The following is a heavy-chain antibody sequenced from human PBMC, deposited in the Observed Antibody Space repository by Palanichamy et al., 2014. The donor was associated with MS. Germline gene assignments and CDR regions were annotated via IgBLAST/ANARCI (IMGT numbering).Heavy chain of an antibody. V-gene: IGHV3-74*01. CDR2: VKTDGTTT. CDR3: ARDRDYIMDV. J-gene: IGHJ6*02. Sequence: EVQLVESGGALVQPGGSLRLSCAASGFTFNDYQMHWVRQAPGMGLVWISRVKTDGTTTNYADSVKGRFTISRDNAKNTVYLQMSSLRAEDTAVYFCARDRDYIMDVWGQGTTVTVSS. CDR1: GFTFNDYQ.